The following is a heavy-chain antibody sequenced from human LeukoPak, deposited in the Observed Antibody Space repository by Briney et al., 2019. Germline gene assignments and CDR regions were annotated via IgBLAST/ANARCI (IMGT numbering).Heavy chain of an antibody. CDR3: ARDGEYGTGSYYRGCFDY. J-gene: IGHJ4*02. D-gene: IGHD3-10*01. V-gene: IGHV1-2*02. CDR1: GYSFTAFY. CDR2: IHPRSGET. Sequence: ASVKLSCKACGYSFTAFYIHWVRQAPGQGLEWMGWIHPRSGETNYAYKFRGRVTMTRDTSISTAYMDLGSLGSDDTAVYYCARDGEYGTGSYYRGCFDYWGQGILVTVSS.